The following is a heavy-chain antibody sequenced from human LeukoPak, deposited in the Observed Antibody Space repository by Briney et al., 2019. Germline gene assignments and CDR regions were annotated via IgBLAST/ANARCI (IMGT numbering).Heavy chain of an antibody. D-gene: IGHD6-13*01. CDR1: GGSISSSSYY. V-gene: IGHV3-23*01. Sequence: ETLSLTCTVSGGSISSSSYYWGWIRQAPGKGLERVSAISGSGGSTYYADSVKGRFTISRDNSKNTLYLQMNSLRAEDTAVYYCAKGPNWEAAAGMIRFDPWGQGTLVTVSS. J-gene: IGHJ5*02. CDR2: ISGSGGST. CDR3: AKGPNWEAAAGMIRFDP.